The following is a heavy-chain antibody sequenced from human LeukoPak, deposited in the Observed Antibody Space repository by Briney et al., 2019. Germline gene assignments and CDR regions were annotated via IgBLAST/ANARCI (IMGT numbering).Heavy chain of an antibody. V-gene: IGHV3-20*04. Sequence: GGSLRLSCAASGFIFDDYGMNWVRQAPGKGLEWVSGINWNGGSTGYADSVKGRFTISRDNAKNSLYLQMNSLRAEDTALYYCASAAHYGDYALVKYYFDYWGQGTLVTVSA. D-gene: IGHD4-17*01. CDR3: ASAAHYGDYALVKYYFDY. CDR2: INWNGGST. CDR1: GFIFDDYG. J-gene: IGHJ4*02.